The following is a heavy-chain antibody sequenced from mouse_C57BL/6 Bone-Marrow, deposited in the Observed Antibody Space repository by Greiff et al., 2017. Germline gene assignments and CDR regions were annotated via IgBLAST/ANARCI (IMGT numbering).Heavy chain of an antibody. J-gene: IGHJ3*01. CDR2: ISNGGGST. CDR3: ASHLYYSNYGFAY. CDR1: GFTFSDYY. Sequence: EVKVEESGGGLVQPGGSLKLSCAASGFTFSDYYMYWVRQTPEKRLEWVAYISNGGGSTYYPDSVKGRFTISIDTAKNTLYLQMSRLKAEDTTMYYCASHLYYSNYGFAYWGQGTLVTVSA. V-gene: IGHV5-12*01. D-gene: IGHD2-5*01.